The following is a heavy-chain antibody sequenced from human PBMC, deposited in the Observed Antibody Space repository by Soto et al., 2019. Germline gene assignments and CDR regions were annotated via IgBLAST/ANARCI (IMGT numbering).Heavy chain of an antibody. CDR1: GGSISSGGFY. D-gene: IGHD2-15*01. CDR2: IYYSGRA. J-gene: IGHJ4*02. CDR3: ARGPLVAATLFDY. V-gene: IGHV4-31*03. Sequence: QVQLQELGPGLVKPSQTLSLTCTVSGGSISSGGFYWSWFRKHPGKGLEWMGYIYYSGRASYNPSLXKRXXISVDTSKNQFSLKLSSVTAADTAVYYCARGPLVAATLFDYWGQGTLVTXSS.